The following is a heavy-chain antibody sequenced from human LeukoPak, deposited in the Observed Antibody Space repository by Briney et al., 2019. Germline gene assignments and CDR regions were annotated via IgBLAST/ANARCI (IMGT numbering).Heavy chain of an antibody. CDR2: IRVDNGHT. Sequence: ASVKVSCKASGYMFANYGITWVRQAPGQGLEWVGWIRVDNGHTNHAQNFQGRVTMTTDTSTSTAYMEVRSLRPDDTAVYYCARDWDYIADYWGQGTLVTVSS. V-gene: IGHV1-18*01. CDR1: GYMFANYG. J-gene: IGHJ4*02. CDR3: ARDWDYIADY. D-gene: IGHD4/OR15-4a*01.